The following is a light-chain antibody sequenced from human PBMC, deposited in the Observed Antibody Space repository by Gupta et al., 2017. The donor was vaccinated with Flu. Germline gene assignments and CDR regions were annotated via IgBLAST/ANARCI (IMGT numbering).Light chain of an antibody. V-gene: IGKV1-39*01. CDR2: ASS. CDR1: RDIEDY. CDR3: RQSYSTPSCS. Sequence: IQVNQSSSSLSASVGDRVSITCRAARDIEDYLNWYQQRPGEPPRHLIYASSNLQSGVPSRFSGSGSGTDFTLTISNRQPDDFATYYCRQSYSTPSCSFGQGT. J-gene: IGKJ2*04.